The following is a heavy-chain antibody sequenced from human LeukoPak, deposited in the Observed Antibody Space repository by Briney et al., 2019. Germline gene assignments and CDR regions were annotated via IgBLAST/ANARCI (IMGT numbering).Heavy chain of an antibody. CDR1: GGSISSGGYY. D-gene: IGHD2-15*01. CDR3: ARESGYCSGGSCYSSGMDV. J-gene: IGHJ6*02. CDR2: IHYSGST. Sequence: SETLSLTCTVSGGSISSGGYYWSWIRQHPGKGLEWIGYIHYSGSTYYNPSLKGRVTISVDTSKNQFSLKLSSVTAADTAVYYCARESGYCSGGSCYSSGMDVWGQGTTVTVSS. V-gene: IGHV4-31*03.